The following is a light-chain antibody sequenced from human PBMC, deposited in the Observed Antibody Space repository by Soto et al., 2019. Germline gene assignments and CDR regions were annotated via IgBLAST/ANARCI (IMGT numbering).Light chain of an antibody. CDR3: QPSYSTPPWT. J-gene: IGKJ1*01. CDR2: AAS. V-gene: IGKV1-39*01. CDR1: QSISSY. Sequence: DIQMTQSPSSLSASVGDRVTITCRASQSISSYLNWYQQKPGKASKLLIYAASSLQSGVPSRFSGSGSGTDFTLTISSLQPEDFATYYCQPSYSTPPWTFGQGTKVEIK.